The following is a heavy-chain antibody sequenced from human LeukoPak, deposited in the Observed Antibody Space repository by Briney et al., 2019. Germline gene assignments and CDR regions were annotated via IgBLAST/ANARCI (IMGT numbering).Heavy chain of an antibody. CDR3: AKDSVLRYFDWLLRGHWFDP. CDR1: GFTFSSYW. V-gene: IGHV3-7*01. J-gene: IGHJ5*02. CDR2: IKQDGSEK. D-gene: IGHD3-9*01. Sequence: GGSLRLSCAVSGFTFSSYWMSWVRQAPGKGLEWMANIKQDGSEKYYADSVKGRFTISRDNSKNTLYLQMNSLRAEDTAVYYCAKDSVLRYFDWLLRGHWFDPWGQGTLVTVSS.